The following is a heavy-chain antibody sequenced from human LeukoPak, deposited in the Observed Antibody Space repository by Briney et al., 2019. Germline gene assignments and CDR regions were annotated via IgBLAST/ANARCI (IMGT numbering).Heavy chain of an antibody. CDR1: GFTFSSYG. Sequence: GGSLRLSCAASGFTFSSYGMHWVRQAPGKGLEWVAVISYDGSNKYYADPVKGRFTIFRDNSKNTLYLQMNSLRAEDTAVYYCAKGPIVRFDYWGQGTLVTVSS. D-gene: IGHD1-26*01. CDR2: ISYDGSNK. J-gene: IGHJ4*02. V-gene: IGHV3-30*18. CDR3: AKGPIVRFDY.